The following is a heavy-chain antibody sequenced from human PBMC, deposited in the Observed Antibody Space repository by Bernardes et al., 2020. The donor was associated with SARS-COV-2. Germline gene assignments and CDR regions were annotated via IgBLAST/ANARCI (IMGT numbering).Heavy chain of an antibody. Sequence: SETLSLTCNVSGGSVTSDSWSWIRQPPGKGLEWIGYLSYSVSVNYNPSLKSLVTVSVDSSKNQFSLKLFSVTAADTAVYYCARGVIPPTLWAPNWFDPWGPGTLVTVSS. J-gene: IGHJ5*02. V-gene: IGHV4-59*02. CDR3: ARGVIPPTLWAPNWFDP. CDR2: LSYSVSV. CDR1: GGSVTSDS. D-gene: IGHD2-2*01.